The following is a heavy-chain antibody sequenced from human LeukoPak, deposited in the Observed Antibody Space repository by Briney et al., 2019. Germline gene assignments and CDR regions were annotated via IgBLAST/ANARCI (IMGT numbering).Heavy chain of an antibody. V-gene: IGHV3-23*01. CDR3: ATYQVPPGRDFWSGADAFDI. J-gene: IGHJ3*02. CDR1: GFTFSSYA. CDR2: ISGGGGST. D-gene: IGHD3-3*01. Sequence: PGGSLRLSCAASGFTFSSYAMSWVRQAPGKGLEWVSAISGGGGSTYYADSVKGRFTISRDNSKNTLYLQMNSLRAEDTAVYYCATYQVPPGRDFWSGADAFDIWGQGTMVTVSS.